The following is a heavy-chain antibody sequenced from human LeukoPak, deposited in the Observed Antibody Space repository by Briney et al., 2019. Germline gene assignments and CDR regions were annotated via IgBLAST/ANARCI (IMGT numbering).Heavy chain of an antibody. Sequence: GGSLRLSCAASGFTFSDYSRNWVRQAPGKGLEWVSYISTSSSIIYYADSVKGRFTISRDNAKKSLYLQMNSLRDDDTGVYYCARGAAAADHWGQGTPVTVSS. CDR2: ISTSSSII. J-gene: IGHJ4*02. D-gene: IGHD6-13*01. CDR3: ARGAAAADH. CDR1: GFTFSDYS. V-gene: IGHV3-48*02.